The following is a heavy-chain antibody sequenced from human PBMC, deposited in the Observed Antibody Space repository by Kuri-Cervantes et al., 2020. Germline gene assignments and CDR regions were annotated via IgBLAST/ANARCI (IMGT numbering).Heavy chain of an antibody. CDR3: ARGYCTGGVCWPDY. CDR1: GYTFTSYA. D-gene: IGHD2-8*02. CDR2: INAGNGNT. Sequence: ASVKVSCKASGYTFTSYAMHWVRQAPGQRLEWMGWINAGNGNTKYSQKSQGRVTITRDTSASTAYMELSSLRSEDTAVYYCARGYCTGGVCWPDYWGQGTLVTVSS. J-gene: IGHJ4*02. V-gene: IGHV1-3*01.